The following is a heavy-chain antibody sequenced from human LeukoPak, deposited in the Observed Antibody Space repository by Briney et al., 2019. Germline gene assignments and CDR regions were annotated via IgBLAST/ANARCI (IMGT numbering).Heavy chain of an antibody. CDR1: GGSISSYY. Sequence: SETLSLTCTVSGGSISSYYWSWIRQPAGKGLEWIGRIYTSGSTNYNPSLKSRVTMSVDTSKNQFSLKLSSVTAADTAVYYCARDPTDYGDYGVGGYYYYYMDVWGKGATVTVSS. CDR3: ARDPTDYGDYGVGGYYYYYMDV. J-gene: IGHJ6*03. D-gene: IGHD4-17*01. CDR2: IYTSGST. V-gene: IGHV4-4*07.